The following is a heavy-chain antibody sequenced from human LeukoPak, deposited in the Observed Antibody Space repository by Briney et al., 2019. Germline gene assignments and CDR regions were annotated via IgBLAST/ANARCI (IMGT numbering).Heavy chain of an antibody. CDR2: IRSSDCTT. D-gene: IGHD3-22*01. Sequence: GGSLRLSCAASGFSFSRYGMKWVRQAPGKGLEWLSYIRSSDCTTYYADSAKDRLTISRDNAKNSLYLQRDSLRVEDTAVYYCAKRADSSAHSFDYWGQGTLVTVSS. J-gene: IGHJ4*02. V-gene: IGHV3-48*04. CDR3: AKRADSSAHSFDY. CDR1: GFSFSRYG.